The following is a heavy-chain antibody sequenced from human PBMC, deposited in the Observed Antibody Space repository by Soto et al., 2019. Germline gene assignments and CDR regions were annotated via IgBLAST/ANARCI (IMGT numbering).Heavy chain of an antibody. CDR3: VRRHVSATGIDWFDP. Sequence: QVQLVQSGTEVKKPGASVKVSCKASGYTFTSYGIHWVRQAPGQRLEWMGWINAANGDTKYSPKFQGRGTSTRDTSASTAYMELSSLRSEDTAVYYCVRRHVSATGIDWFDPWGQGTLVTVSS. J-gene: IGHJ5*02. CDR1: GYTFTSYG. V-gene: IGHV1-3*01. CDR2: INAANGDT. D-gene: IGHD6-13*01.